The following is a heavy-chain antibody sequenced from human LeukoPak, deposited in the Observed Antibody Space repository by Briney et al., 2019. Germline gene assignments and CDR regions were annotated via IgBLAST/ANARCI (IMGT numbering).Heavy chain of an antibody. CDR2: IYPGDSDT. Sequence: GESLKISCKGSGYSFTSYWIGWVRQMPGKGLEWMGIIYPGDSDTRYSPSFQGQVTISADKSISTAYLQWSSLKASDTAMYYCARQERPPYPYYYYYYYMDVWGKGTTVTVSS. J-gene: IGHJ6*03. CDR1: GYSFTSYW. CDR3: ARQERPPYPYYYYYYYMDV. D-gene: IGHD1-14*01. V-gene: IGHV5-51*01.